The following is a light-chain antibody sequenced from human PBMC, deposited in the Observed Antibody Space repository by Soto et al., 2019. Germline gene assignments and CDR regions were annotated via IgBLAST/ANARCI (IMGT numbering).Light chain of an antibody. CDR1: QSVSSY. CDR2: DAS. V-gene: IGKV3-11*01. J-gene: IGKJ1*01. Sequence: EIVLTQSPAPLSLSPGERSTLSCMAIQSVSSYLAWYQQKPGQAPRLLIYDASNRATGIPARFSGSGSGTDFTLTISSLEPEDFAVYYCQQRSNWPPTWTFGQGTKVDIK. CDR3: QQRSNWPPTWT.